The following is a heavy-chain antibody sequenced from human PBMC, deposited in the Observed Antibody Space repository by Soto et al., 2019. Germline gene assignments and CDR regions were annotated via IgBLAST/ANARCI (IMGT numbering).Heavy chain of an antibody. Sequence: PSETLSLTCTVSGGSISSSSYYWGWIRQPPGKGLEWIGSIYYSGSTYYNPSLKSRVTISVDTSKNQFSLKLSSVTAADTAVYYCARPGGVVPAAGSQLGPYDYWGQGTLVTSPQ. V-gene: IGHV4-39*01. CDR2: IYYSGST. D-gene: IGHD2-2*01. CDR1: GGSISSSSYY. J-gene: IGHJ4*02. CDR3: ARPGGVVPAAGSQLGPYDY.